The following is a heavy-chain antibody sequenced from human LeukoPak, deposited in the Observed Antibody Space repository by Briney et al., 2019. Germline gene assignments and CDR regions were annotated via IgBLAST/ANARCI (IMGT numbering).Heavy chain of an antibody. CDR2: ISYDGSNK. CDR1: GFTFSSYS. Sequence: PGGSLRLSCAASGFTFSSYSMHWVRQAPSKGLEWVAVISYDGSNKYYTDSVKGRFTISRDNSKSTLYLQMNGLRSEDAAVYFCARASNSNVDTASSKPFDVWGQGTMVTVSS. J-gene: IGHJ3*01. V-gene: IGHV3-30*04. D-gene: IGHD5-18*01. CDR3: ARASNSNVDTASSKPFDV.